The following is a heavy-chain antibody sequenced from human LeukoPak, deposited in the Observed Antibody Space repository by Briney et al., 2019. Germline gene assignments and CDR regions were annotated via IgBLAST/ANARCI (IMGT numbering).Heavy chain of an antibody. J-gene: IGHJ4*02. Sequence: GGSLRLSCAASGFTFSSYAMHWVRQAPGKGLEWVAAISYDGSNKYYADSVKGRFTISRDNSKNTLYLQMNSLRAEDTAVYYCARDLDDSSGYFDYWGQGTLVTLSS. V-gene: IGHV3-30*04. CDR2: ISYDGSNK. D-gene: IGHD3-22*01. CDR1: GFTFSSYA. CDR3: ARDLDDSSGYFDY.